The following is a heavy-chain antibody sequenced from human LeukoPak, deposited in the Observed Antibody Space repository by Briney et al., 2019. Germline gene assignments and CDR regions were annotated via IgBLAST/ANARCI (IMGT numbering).Heavy chain of an antibody. CDR3: ARGGGGSLEYFHH. CDR2: LNPNSGGT. Sequence: SVKVSCKASGYTFTGYYMHWVRQAPGQGLEWMGWLNPNSGGTNYAQNFQGRVTMTGDTSINTASMELSKLRSDDTAVYYCARGGGGSLEYFHHWGQGTLVTVSS. D-gene: IGHD2-15*01. V-gene: IGHV1-2*02. J-gene: IGHJ1*01. CDR1: GYTFTGYY.